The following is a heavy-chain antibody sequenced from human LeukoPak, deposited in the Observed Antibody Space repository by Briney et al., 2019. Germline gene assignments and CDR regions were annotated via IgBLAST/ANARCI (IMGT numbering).Heavy chain of an antibody. CDR3: AKDGRYYDFWSGYEDAFDI. CDR1: GFTFSSYG. V-gene: IGHV3-30*02. CDR2: IRYDGSNK. Sequence: GGSLRLSCAASGFTFSSYGMHWVRQAPGKGLEWVAFIRYDGSNKYYADSVKGRFTISRDNSKNTLYLQMNSLRAEDTAVYYCAKDGRYYDFWSGYEDAFDIWGQGTMVTVSS. J-gene: IGHJ3*02. D-gene: IGHD3-3*01.